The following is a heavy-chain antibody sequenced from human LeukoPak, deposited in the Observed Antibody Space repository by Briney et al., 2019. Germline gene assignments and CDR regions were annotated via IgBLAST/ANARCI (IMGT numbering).Heavy chain of an antibody. CDR2: INQDGSEK. V-gene: IGHV3-7*03. CDR3: ASGGHLDY. J-gene: IGHJ4*02. Sequence: GGSLRLSRAASGITFSRFWMSWVRQAPGKGLQWVANINQDGSEKHYVDSVKGRFTISRDNAENSLYLQMNSLRAEDTAVYYCASGGHLDYWGQEALVTVAS. D-gene: IGHD3-16*01. CDR1: GITFSRFW.